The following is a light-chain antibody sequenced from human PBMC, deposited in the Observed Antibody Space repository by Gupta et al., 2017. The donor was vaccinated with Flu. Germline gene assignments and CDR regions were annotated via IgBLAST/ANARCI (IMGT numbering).Light chain of an antibody. CDR2: GAS. V-gene: IGKV3-20*01. J-gene: IGKJ4*01. CDR3: QQEGSSPLT. Sequence: GTLYLSPGERATLSCRASQSVSSSYLAWYQQKLGQAPRLLIYGASSRATGIPDRFSGSGSGTDFTLTISRLEPEDFAVYYCQQEGSSPLTFGGGTKVEIK. CDR1: QSVSSSY.